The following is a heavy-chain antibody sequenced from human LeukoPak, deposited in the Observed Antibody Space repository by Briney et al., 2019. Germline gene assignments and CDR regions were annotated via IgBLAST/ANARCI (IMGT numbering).Heavy chain of an antibody. J-gene: IGHJ6*03. Sequence: KPGGSLRLSCEGSGFTFSAYNMNWVRQAPGKGLESISYISSSSATIFYADSVKGRFTISRDNDKNSLYLQMNSLRPEDTAVYFCARDRHVPGLYYYYMDVWGKGTTVTVSS. V-gene: IGHV3-48*01. CDR3: ARDRHVPGLYYYYMDV. D-gene: IGHD6-6*01. CDR1: GFTFSAYN. CDR2: ISSSSATI.